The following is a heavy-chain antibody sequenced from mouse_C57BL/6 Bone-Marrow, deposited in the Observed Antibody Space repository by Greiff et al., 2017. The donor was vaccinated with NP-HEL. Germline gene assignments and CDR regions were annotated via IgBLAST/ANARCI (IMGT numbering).Heavy chain of an antibody. CDR1: GYTFTSYW. D-gene: IGHD2-4*01. J-gene: IGHJ2*01. V-gene: IGHV1-55*01. CDR2: IYPGSGST. Sequence: QVQLQQPGAELVKPGASVKMSCKASGYTFTSYWITWVKQRPEQGLEWIGDIYPGSGSTNYNEKFKSKATLTVDTSSSTAYMQLSSLTSEDSAVYYCARFDYDVEYYFDYWGQGTTLTVSS. CDR3: ARFDYDVEYYFDY.